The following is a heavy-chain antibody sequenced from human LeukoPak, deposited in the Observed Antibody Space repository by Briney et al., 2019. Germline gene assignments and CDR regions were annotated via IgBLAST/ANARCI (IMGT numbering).Heavy chain of an antibody. CDR3: AKDKYSPFDY. CDR2: ISYDGSNK. CDR1: GFTFSSYA. Sequence: GGSLRLSCAASGFTFSSYAMHWVRQAPGKGLEWVAVISYDGSNKYYADSVKGRFTISRDNSKNTLYLQMNSLRAEDTAVYYCAKDKYSPFDYWGQGTLVTVSS. V-gene: IGHV3-30*04. J-gene: IGHJ4*02. D-gene: IGHD5-18*01.